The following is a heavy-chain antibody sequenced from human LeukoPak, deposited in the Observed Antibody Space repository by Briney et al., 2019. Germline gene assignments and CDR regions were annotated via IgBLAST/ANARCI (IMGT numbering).Heavy chain of an antibody. CDR1: GYTFTGYY. V-gene: IGHV1-2*02. CDR3: AREGIAAAGTSLGFDY. CDR2: INPNSGGT. D-gene: IGHD6-13*01. J-gene: IGHJ4*02. Sequence: GASVKVSCKASGYTFTGYYMHWVRQAPGQGLEWMGWINPNSGGTSYAQKFQGRVTMTRDTSISTAYMELSRLRSDDTAVYYCAREGIAAAGTSLGFDYWGQGTLVTVSS.